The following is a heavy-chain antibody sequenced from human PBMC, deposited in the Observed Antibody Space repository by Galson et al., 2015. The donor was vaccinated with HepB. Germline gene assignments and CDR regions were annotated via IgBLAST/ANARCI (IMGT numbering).Heavy chain of an antibody. Sequence: SLRLSCAASGFTLTSYWMNWVRQAPGKGLEWVAIIKQDGSEKYYVDSVKGRFTISRNNAKNSVYLQMNSLRAEDKDVYFCARRRGRIFGVFADYGMDVWGPGATVSVSS. CDR2: IKQDGSEK. CDR3: ARRRGRIFGVFADYGMDV. CDR1: GFTLTSYW. D-gene: IGHD3-3*01. J-gene: IGHJ6*02. V-gene: IGHV3-7*01.